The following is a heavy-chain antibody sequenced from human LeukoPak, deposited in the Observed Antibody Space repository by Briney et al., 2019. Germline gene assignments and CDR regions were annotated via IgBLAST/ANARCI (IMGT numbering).Heavy chain of an antibody. D-gene: IGHD3-22*01. Sequence: QAGGSLRLSCAASGITNNSHSMTWVRQAPGKGLEWLSSISGSGNSAYYAGSVKGRFTISRDKSKSTLSLQMNSLRVEDTAVYYCAKGAYVGGSSGYYPIWGQGTMVTVSS. CDR3: AKGAYVGGSSGYYPI. CDR2: ISGSGNSA. CDR1: GITNNSHS. V-gene: IGHV3-23*01. J-gene: IGHJ3*01.